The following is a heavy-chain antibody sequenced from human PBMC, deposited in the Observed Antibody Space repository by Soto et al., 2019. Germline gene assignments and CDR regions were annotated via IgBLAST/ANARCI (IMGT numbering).Heavy chain of an antibody. CDR1: GFPFSSYG. D-gene: IGHD6-13*01. CDR2: ISYDGSNK. V-gene: IGHV3-30*18. Sequence: GGSLRLSCAASGFPFSSYGMHWVRQAPGKGLEWVAVISYDGSNKYYADSVKGRFTISRDNSKNTLYLQMNSLRAEDTAVYYCAKDTAAGTANYFDYWGQGTLVTVSS. CDR3: AKDTAAGTANYFDY. J-gene: IGHJ4*02.